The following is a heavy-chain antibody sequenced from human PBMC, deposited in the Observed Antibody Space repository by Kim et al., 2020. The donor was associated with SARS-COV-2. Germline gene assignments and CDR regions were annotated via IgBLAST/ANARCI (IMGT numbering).Heavy chain of an antibody. D-gene: IGHD5-12*01. CDR2: ST. V-gene: IGHV3-53*04. Sequence: STNYADSVKGRFTISRQNAKNMLFLQMKSLRGEDTAVYYCARGPAYDYFDFWGQGTLVTVSS. CDR3: ARGPAYDYFDF. J-gene: IGHJ4*02.